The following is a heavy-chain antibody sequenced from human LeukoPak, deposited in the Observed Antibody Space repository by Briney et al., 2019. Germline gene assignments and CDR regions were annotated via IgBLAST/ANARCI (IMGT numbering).Heavy chain of an antibody. Sequence: GGSLRLSCAASGFTFSSYSMNWLRQAPGKGLEWVSSISSSSSYIYYADSVKGRFTISRDNAKNSLYLQMNSLRAEDTAVYYCARDSYYYDSSGYLNYWGQGTLVTVSS. CDR1: GFTFSSYS. CDR2: ISSSSSYI. D-gene: IGHD3-22*01. CDR3: ARDSYYYDSSGYLNY. J-gene: IGHJ4*02. V-gene: IGHV3-21*04.